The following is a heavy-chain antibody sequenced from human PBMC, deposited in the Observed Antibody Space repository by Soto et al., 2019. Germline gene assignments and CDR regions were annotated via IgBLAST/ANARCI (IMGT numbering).Heavy chain of an antibody. CDR1: GGSISSGGYY. Sequence: PSETLSLTCTVSGGSISSGGYYWSWIRQHPGKGLEWIGYIYYSGSTYYNPSLKSRVTISVDTSKNQFSLKLSSVTAADTAVYYCARVPPLDYYDRSGYSSDYWGQGTLVTVS. J-gene: IGHJ4*02. CDR3: ARVPPLDYYDRSGYSSDY. V-gene: IGHV4-31*03. CDR2: IYYSGST. D-gene: IGHD3-22*01.